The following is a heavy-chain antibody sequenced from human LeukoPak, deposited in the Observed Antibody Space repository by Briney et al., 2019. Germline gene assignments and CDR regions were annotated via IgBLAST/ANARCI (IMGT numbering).Heavy chain of an antibody. CDR3: AKGPYYGSGSSYYYYGLDV. V-gene: IGHV3-23*01. CDR1: GFTFSSYA. J-gene: IGHJ6*02. Sequence: GGSLRLSCAAAGFTFSSYAMSWVRQAPGKGLEWGSAISGSGSTYYADSVKGRFTISRDNSKNTLYLQMNSLRAEDTAVYYCAKGPYYGSGSSYYYYGLDVWGQGTTVTVSS. D-gene: IGHD3-10*01. CDR2: ISGSGST.